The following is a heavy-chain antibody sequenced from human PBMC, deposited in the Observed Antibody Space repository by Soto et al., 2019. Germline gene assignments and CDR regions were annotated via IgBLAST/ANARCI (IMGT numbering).Heavy chain of an antibody. CDR1: GFTFSSYA. V-gene: IGHV3-23*01. CDR3: AKFVQGNGWFHFDY. Sequence: EVPLLESGGGLVQPGGSLRLSCAASGFTFSSYAMSWVRQAPGKGLEWVSAISYSGGATYYADSVKGRFTISRDNSKDTLYLQMNGLRAEDTAVYYCAKFVQGNGWFHFDYWGQGTLVTVSS. J-gene: IGHJ4*02. D-gene: IGHD6-19*01. CDR2: ISYSGGAT.